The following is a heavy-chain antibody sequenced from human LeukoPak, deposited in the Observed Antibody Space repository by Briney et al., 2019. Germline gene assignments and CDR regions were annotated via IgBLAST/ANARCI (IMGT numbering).Heavy chain of an antibody. J-gene: IGHJ3*02. CDR1: GGSISSYY. D-gene: IGHD2-15*01. Sequence: PSETLSLTCTVSGGSISSYYWSWIRQPPGKGLEWIGYIYYSGSTNYNPSLKSRVTISVDTSKNQFSLKLSSVTAADTAVYYCERDPRTLCSGGSCDTTNAFDIWGQGTMATVSS. V-gene: IGHV4-59*01. CDR2: IYYSGST. CDR3: ERDPRTLCSGGSCDTTNAFDI.